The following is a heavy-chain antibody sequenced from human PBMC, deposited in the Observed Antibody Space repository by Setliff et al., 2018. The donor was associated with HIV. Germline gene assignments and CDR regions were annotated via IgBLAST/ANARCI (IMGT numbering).Heavy chain of an antibody. J-gene: IGHJ5*02. D-gene: IGHD2-21*01. V-gene: IGHV1-69*05. Sequence: SVKVSCKASGGTFSSYGISWVRQAPGQGLEWVGGIIPTFGTVNYAQKFQGRVSIITDESTNTAYMELSSLRSGDTAVYYCGRSRRDCGGGASKSDWFDPWGQGTLVTVSS. CDR2: IIPTFGTV. CDR1: GGTFSSYG. CDR3: GRSRRDCGGGASKSDWFDP.